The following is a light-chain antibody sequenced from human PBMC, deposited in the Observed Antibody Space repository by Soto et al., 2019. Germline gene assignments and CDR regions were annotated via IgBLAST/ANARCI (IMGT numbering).Light chain of an antibody. Sequence: IVMTQSPATLSVSPGERATLSCRASQTVNSRLAWYQHKPGQAPRLLIYHTSNRATGIPARFSGSGSGTDFTLTISSLEPEDFAVYYCHQRQSWPRTFGQGTEVDIK. CDR2: HTS. J-gene: IGKJ1*01. CDR3: HQRQSWPRT. CDR1: QTVNSR. V-gene: IGKV3-11*01.